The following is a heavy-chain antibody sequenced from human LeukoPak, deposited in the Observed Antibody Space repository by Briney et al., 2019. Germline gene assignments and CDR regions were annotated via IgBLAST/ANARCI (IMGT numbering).Heavy chain of an antibody. CDR3: ARDPGGATILYYGLDV. CDR1: GFILSTFE. J-gene: IGHJ6*02. D-gene: IGHD5-12*01. CDR2: IDKSGSNT. V-gene: IGHV3-48*03. Sequence: GGSLRLSCAASGFILSTFEMNWVRQAPGKGLERVSYIDKSGSNTYYADSVEGRFTVSRDNAKNLLYLQMDSLSAEDTALYYCARDPGGATILYYGLDVWGQGTTVTVSS.